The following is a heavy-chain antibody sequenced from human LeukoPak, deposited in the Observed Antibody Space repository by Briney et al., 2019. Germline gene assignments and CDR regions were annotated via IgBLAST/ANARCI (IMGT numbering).Heavy chain of an antibody. J-gene: IGHJ4*02. CDR2: ISYDGSNK. V-gene: IGHV3-30*03. Sequence: GGALRLSCAASGFTFSSYGMHWVRQAPGKGLEWVAVISYDGSNKYYADSVKGRFTISRDNSKNTLYLQITSLRAEDTAVYYCASYDYWGQGTLVTVSS. CDR1: GFTFSSYG. CDR3: ASYDY.